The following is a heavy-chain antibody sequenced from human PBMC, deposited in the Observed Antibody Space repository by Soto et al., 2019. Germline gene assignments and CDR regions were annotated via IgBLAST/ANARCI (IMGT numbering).Heavy chain of an antibody. V-gene: IGHV4-31*03. D-gene: IGHD3-9*01. CDR2: IYYSGST. CDR1: GGPISSGGYY. Sequence: PSETLSLTCTVSGGPISSGGYYWSWIRQHPGKGLEWIGYIYYSGSTYYNPSLKSRVTISVDTSKNQFSLKLSSVTAADTAVYYCARGRYFDWLLGGWGQGTLVTVSS. CDR3: ARGRYFDWLLGG. J-gene: IGHJ4*02.